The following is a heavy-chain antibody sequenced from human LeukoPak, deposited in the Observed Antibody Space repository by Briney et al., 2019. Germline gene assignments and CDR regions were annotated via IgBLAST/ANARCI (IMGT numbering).Heavy chain of an antibody. CDR3: ARDGDLRDFDY. CDR1: GFTFRSYW. D-gene: IGHD7-27*01. V-gene: IGHV3-74*01. CDR2: INSDGSST. Sequence: PGGSLRLSCAASGFTFRSYWMHWVRQAPGKGLVWVSRINSDGSSTSYADSVKGRFTISRDNAKNTLYLQMNSLRAKDTAVYYCARDGDLRDFDYWGQGTLVTVSS. J-gene: IGHJ4*02.